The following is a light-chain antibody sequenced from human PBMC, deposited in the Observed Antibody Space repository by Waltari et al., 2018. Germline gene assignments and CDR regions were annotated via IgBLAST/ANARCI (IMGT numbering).Light chain of an antibody. CDR2: QDT. Sequence: SYDLTQTPSVSVSPGQTARITCSGDALSKKYAYWFQQKSGQAPILVIYQDTKRPSGIPERFSGSRSGTMATLTISGARVEDEADYYCYSTEDAGHHRVFGGGTKVTVL. V-gene: IGLV3-10*01. CDR1: ALSKKY. CDR3: YSTEDAGHHRV. J-gene: IGLJ2*01.